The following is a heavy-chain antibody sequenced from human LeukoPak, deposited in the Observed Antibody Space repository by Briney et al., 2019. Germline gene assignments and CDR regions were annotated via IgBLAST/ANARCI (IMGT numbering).Heavy chain of an antibody. V-gene: IGHV1-46*01. CDR3: ARDGANWSDFDY. J-gene: IGHJ4*02. CDR2: INPSGGST. D-gene: IGHD1-1*01. CDR1: GYTFTSYY. Sequence: ASVKVSCKASGYTFTSYYMHWVRQAPGQGLEWMGIINPSGGSTSYAQKFQGRVTMTRDTSTSTVYMELSRLRSDDTAVYYCARDGANWSDFDYWGQGTLVAVSS.